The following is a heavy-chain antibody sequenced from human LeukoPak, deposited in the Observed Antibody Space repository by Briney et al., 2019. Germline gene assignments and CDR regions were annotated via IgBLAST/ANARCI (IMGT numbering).Heavy chain of an antibody. CDR3: ARGLRESGHMVIQPFDS. CDR2: IYHTGTI. D-gene: IGHD5-18*01. Sequence: PSETLSLTCTVSGVSISSGGFYWNWIRQSPGKGLDWIGYIYHTGTIYYNPSLKSRVTISIDRSKNQFSLRLSSVTAADTAVYFCARGLRESGHMVIQPFDSWGQGTLVTVSS. V-gene: IGHV4-30-2*06. J-gene: IGHJ4*02. CDR1: GVSISSGGFY.